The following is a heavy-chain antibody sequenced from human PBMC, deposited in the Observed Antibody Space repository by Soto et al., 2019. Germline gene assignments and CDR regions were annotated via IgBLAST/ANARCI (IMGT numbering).Heavy chain of an antibody. D-gene: IGHD3-10*01. Sequence: PSETLSLTCTVSGGSISSYYWSWIRQPPEKGLEWIAYIYYSENTNYNPSLKSRVTTSVDTSENQFSLQLTSVTAADTAVYYCARERLRYGSGRDLIHNWLDPWGQGTLDAVSS. V-gene: IGHV4-59*01. CDR1: GGSISSYY. J-gene: IGHJ5*02. CDR3: ARERLRYGSGRDLIHNWLDP. CDR2: IYYSENT.